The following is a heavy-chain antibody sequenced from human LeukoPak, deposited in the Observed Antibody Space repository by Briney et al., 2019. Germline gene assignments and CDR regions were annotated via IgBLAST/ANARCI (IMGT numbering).Heavy chain of an antibody. D-gene: IGHD4-17*01. CDR3: ARGSTVYYYYYMDV. Sequence: GGSLRLSCAASGFTFSSYSMNWVRQAPGKGLEWVSSISSSSSYIYYADSVKGRFTISRDNAKNSLYLQMNSLRAEDTAVYYCARGSTVYYYYYMDVWGKGTTVTVSS. CDR1: GFTFSSYS. CDR2: ISSSSSYI. V-gene: IGHV3-21*01. J-gene: IGHJ6*03.